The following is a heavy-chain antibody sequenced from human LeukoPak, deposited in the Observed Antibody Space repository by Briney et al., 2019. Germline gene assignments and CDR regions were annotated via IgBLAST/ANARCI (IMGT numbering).Heavy chain of an antibody. J-gene: IGHJ5*02. V-gene: IGHV4-34*01. D-gene: IGHD6-13*01. CDR3: ARVPTAAGNPYWFDP. CDR1: GGSFSGYY. CDR2: INHSGST. Sequence: SETLSLTCAVYGGSFSGYYWSWIRQPPGKGLEWIGEINHSGSTNYNPSLKSRVTISVDTSKNQFSLKLSSVTAADTAVYYCARVPTAAGNPYWFDPWGQGTLVSVPS.